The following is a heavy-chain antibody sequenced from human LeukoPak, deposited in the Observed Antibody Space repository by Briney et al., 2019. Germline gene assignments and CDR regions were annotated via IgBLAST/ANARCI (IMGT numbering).Heavy chain of an antibody. CDR2: LIGSSGST. D-gene: IGHD5-12*01. CDR3: AKGAYDYIEIGYFDS. J-gene: IGHJ4*02. Sequence: GGSLRLSCAASGFTSTDYAMNWVRQTPGKGLEWVSVLIGSSGSTDYADSVKGRFTISRDNSKNTLFLQMNSLRAEDTAIYYCAKGAYDYIEIGYFDSWGQGTLVTVSS. CDR1: GFTSTDYA. V-gene: IGHV3-23*01.